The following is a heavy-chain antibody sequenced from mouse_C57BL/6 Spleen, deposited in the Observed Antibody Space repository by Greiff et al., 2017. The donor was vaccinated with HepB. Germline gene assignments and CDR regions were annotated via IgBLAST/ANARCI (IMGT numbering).Heavy chain of an antibody. D-gene: IGHD1-1*01. V-gene: IGHV5-17*01. CDR1: GFTFSDYG. CDR3: ARGYYGSYWYFDV. J-gene: IGHJ1*03. CDR2: ISSGSSTI. Sequence: DVMLVESGGGLVKPGGSLKLSCAASGFTFSDYGMHWVRQAPEKGLEWVAYISSGSSTIYYADTVKGRFTISRDNAKNTLFLQMTSLRSEDTAMYYCARGYYGSYWYFDVWGTGTTVTVSS.